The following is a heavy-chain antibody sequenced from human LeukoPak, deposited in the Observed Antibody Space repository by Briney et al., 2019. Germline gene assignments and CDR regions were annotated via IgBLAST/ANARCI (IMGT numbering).Heavy chain of an antibody. D-gene: IGHD2-15*01. CDR3: ARARSWDIVVVVAAKSLDY. Sequence: ASVKVSCKASGYTFTGYYMHWVRQAPGQGLEWMGWINPNSGGTNYAQKLQGRVTMTTDTSTSTAYMELRSLRSDDTAVYYCARARSWDIVVVVAAKSLDYWGQGTLVTVSS. J-gene: IGHJ4*02. CDR1: GYTFTGYY. V-gene: IGHV1-2*02. CDR2: INPNSGGT.